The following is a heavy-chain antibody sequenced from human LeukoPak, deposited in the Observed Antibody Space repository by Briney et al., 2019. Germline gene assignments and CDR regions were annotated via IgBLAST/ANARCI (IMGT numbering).Heavy chain of an antibody. J-gene: IGHJ4*02. Sequence: SETLSLTCAVYGGSFSGYYWSWIRQPPGKGLEWIGEINHSGSTNYNPSLKSGVTISVDTSKNQFSLKLSSVTAADTAVYYCARGPHIAAAGTGRFWNYWGQGTLVTVSS. CDR2: INHSGST. V-gene: IGHV4-34*01. D-gene: IGHD6-13*01. CDR1: GGSFSGYY. CDR3: ARGPHIAAAGTGRFWNY.